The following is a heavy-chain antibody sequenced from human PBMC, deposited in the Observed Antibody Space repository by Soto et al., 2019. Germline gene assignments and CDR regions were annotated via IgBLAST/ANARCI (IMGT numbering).Heavy chain of an antibody. D-gene: IGHD3-22*01. J-gene: IGHJ6*02. V-gene: IGHV4-59*01. Sequence: PSETLSLTCTVSGGSISSYYWSWIRQPPGKGLEWIGYIYYSGSTNYNPSLKSRVTISVDTSKNQFSLKLSSVTAADTAVYYCARDSPGYYDSSGYRLLDYGMDVWGQGTTVNVSS. CDR3: ARDSPGYYDSSGYRLLDYGMDV. CDR2: IYYSGST. CDR1: GGSISSYY.